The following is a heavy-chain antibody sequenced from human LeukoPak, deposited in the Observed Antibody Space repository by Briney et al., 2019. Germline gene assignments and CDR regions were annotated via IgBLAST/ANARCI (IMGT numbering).Heavy chain of an antibody. V-gene: IGHV4-34*01. CDR2: INHSGST. CDR3: ARGRIRYFDWLLYYPLFDY. J-gene: IGHJ4*02. D-gene: IGHD3-9*01. Sequence: KPSETLSLTCAVYGGSFSGYYWSWIRQPQGKGLEWIGEINHSGSTNYNPSLKSRVTISVDTSKNQFSLKLSSVTAADTAVYYCARGRIRYFDWLLYYPLFDYWGQGTLVTVSS. CDR1: GGSFSGYY.